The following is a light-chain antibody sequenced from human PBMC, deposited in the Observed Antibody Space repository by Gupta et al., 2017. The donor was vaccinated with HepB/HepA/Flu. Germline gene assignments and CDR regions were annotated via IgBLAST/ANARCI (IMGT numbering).Light chain of an antibody. J-gene: IGKJ5*01. CDR1: QSVRSNH. CDR2: GAS. V-gene: IGKV3-20*01. Sequence: EIGLTQSPGTLSLFPGERATLSCRASQSVRSNHLAWYQQKPGQAPRLLIYGASSRATGIPDRFSGSGSGTDFTLTISRLEPEDFAVYYCHQYGNLPITFGQGTRLDIK. CDR3: HQYGNLPIT.